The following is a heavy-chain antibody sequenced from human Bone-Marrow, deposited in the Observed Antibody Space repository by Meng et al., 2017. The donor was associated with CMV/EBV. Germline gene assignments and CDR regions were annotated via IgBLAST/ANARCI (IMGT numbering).Heavy chain of an antibody. CDR2: IYCGGSSK. CDR1: GFTFSSYA. D-gene: IGHD1-26*01. V-gene: IGHV3-23*03. J-gene: IGHJ4*02. Sequence: GGSLRLSCAASGFTFSSYAMSWVRQAPGKGLEWVSVIYCGGSSKYYADSVKGRFTISRDNSNNTLYLQMNSLSAEDTAVYYCSKRVSSVGAISDWGQGTLVTVSS. CDR3: SKRVSSVGAISD.